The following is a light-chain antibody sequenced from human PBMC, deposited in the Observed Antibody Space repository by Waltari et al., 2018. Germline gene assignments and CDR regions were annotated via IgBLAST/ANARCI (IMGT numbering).Light chain of an antibody. V-gene: IGKV3-11*01. CDR1: QYIDNY. J-gene: IGKJ2*01. CDR2: DAS. Sequence: EVVLTQSPATLSLSPGERVTLSCRASQYIDNYLAWYQQRPGQAPRLLLDDASTRATGVPARFSGSGSGTDFSLTISGLEPEEFAVYYCQSRANWPPYSFGQGTRVDI. CDR3: QSRANWPPYS.